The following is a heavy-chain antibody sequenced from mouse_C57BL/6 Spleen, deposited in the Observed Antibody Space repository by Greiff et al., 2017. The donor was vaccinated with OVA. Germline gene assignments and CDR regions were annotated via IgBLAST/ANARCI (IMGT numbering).Heavy chain of an antibody. Sequence: VQLQQPGAELVKPGASVKLSCKASGYTFTSYWMQWVKQRPGQGLEWIGEIDPSDSYTNYNQKFKGKATLTVDTSSSTAYMQLSSLTSEDSAVYYFASITTVVAGDYFDYWGQGTTLTVSS. V-gene: IGHV1-50*01. D-gene: IGHD1-1*01. CDR1: GYTFTSYW. CDR2: IDPSDSYT. J-gene: IGHJ2*01. CDR3: ASITTVVAGDYFDY.